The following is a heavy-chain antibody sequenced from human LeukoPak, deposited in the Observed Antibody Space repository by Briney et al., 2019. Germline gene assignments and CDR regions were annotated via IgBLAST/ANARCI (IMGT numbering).Heavy chain of an antibody. J-gene: IGHJ3*02. D-gene: IGHD3-22*01. CDR1: GGSFSGYY. CDR3: ASGVGSSGYILDAFDI. CDR2: IYYSGST. V-gene: IGHV4-59*12. Sequence: PSETLSLTCAVYGGSFSGYYWSWIRQPPGKGLEWIGYIYYSGSTYYNPSLKSRVTISVDTSKNQFSLKLSSVTAADTAVYYCASGVGSSGYILDAFDIWGQGTMVTVSS.